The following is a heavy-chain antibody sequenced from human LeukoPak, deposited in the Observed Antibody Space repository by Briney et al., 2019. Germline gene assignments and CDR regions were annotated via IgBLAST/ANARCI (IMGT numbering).Heavy chain of an antibody. J-gene: IGHJ4*02. Sequence: GGSLRLSCAASGFTFNRDWTAWVRQAPGRGLEWVANIKEDGSEKNYVDPVKGRFTISRDNAVNSVYLQMNDLRAEDTGVYYCATKEPSTSGWSYWGQGTLVTVSS. CDR1: GFTFNRDW. CDR2: IKEDGSEK. V-gene: IGHV3-7*01. CDR3: ATKEPSTSGWSY. D-gene: IGHD6-19*01.